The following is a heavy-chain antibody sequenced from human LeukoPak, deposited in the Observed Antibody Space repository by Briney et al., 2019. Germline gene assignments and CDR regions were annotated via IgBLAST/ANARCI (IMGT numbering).Heavy chain of an antibody. Sequence: ASVKVSCKASGYTFTGYYMHWVRQAPGQGLEWMGWINPNSGGTNYAQKFQGRVTMTGDTSISTAYMELSRLRSDDTAVYYCALTAKLAEYFQHWGQGTLVTVSS. CDR2: INPNSGGT. CDR1: GYTFTGYY. V-gene: IGHV1-2*02. CDR3: ALTAKLAEYFQH. D-gene: IGHD2-15*01. J-gene: IGHJ1*01.